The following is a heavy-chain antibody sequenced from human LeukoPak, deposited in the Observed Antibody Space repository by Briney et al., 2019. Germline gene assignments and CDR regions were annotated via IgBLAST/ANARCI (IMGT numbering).Heavy chain of an antibody. J-gene: IGHJ4*02. D-gene: IGHD1-1*01. CDR3: ARVSRTTLGY. CDR1: GYTFSDYQ. Sequence: ASVKVSCKASGYTFSDYQMHWVRQAPGQGLEWMGWISAYNGNTNYAQKLQGRVTMTTDTSTSTAYMELRSLRSDDTAVYYCARVSRTTLGYWGQGTLVTVSS. CDR2: ISAYNGNT. V-gene: IGHV1-18*04.